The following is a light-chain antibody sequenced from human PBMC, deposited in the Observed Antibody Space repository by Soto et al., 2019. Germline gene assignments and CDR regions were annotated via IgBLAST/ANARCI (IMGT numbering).Light chain of an antibody. CDR1: SSDVGAYNY. CDR2: EVS. V-gene: IGLV2-14*01. J-gene: IGLJ1*01. CDR3: CLYIFATAYV. Sequence: QSVLTQPASVSGSPGLSITISCTGTSSDVGAYNYVSWYQQHPGKAPKLMIYEVSSRPSGVSNRFSGSTSVDSASLTISGRQGDDEAVYYCCLYIFATAYVFGSGTKVNVL.